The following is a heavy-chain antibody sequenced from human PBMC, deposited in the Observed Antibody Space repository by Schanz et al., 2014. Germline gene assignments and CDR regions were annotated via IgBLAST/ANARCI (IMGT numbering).Heavy chain of an antibody. CDR1: GFNFSDYA. J-gene: IGHJ6*02. D-gene: IGHD3-10*01. Sequence: EVHLLESGGGLVPPGGSLRLSCAASGFNFSDYAMCWVRQAPGKGLEWVSAISGGGGTTYYTDIEKGRFPISRDNSKSTLYLQMNSVRAEDTAVYYCAKDGPRGSGSYSADGDMDVWGQGTTVTVSS. CDR3: AKDGPRGSGSYSADGDMDV. V-gene: IGHV3-23*01. CDR2: ISGGGGTT.